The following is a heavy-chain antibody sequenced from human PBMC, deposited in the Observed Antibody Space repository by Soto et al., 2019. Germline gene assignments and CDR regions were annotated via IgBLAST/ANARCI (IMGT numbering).Heavy chain of an antibody. CDR3: ARVGPPLQTTEALDWFDP. CDR2: ISGTADST. V-gene: IGHV3-23*01. J-gene: IGHJ5*02. Sequence: EAQLLESGGGLVQPGGSLRLSCTASGVTFNTYAMSWVRQAPGKGLEWVSSISGTADSTYYADSVKGRFTISRDNSKNTLNLKMNSLRVDDTAVYYCARVGPPLQTTEALDWFDPWGQGTLVTVAS. CDR1: GVTFNTYA. D-gene: IGHD3-3*02.